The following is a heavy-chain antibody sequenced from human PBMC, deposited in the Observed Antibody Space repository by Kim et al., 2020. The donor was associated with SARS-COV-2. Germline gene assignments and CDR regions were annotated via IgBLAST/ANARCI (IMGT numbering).Heavy chain of an antibody. CDR2: ISGSGETA. V-gene: IGHV3-23*01. CDR1: GFTFNMYA. J-gene: IGHJ4*02. D-gene: IGHD3-10*01. Sequence: GGSLRLSCVASGFTFNMYAMSWVRQAPGKGLEWVSDISGSGETANYADSVKGRLTIFRDNSKNTLYLQMNSLRAEDTAIYYCAKPGGSGSYYRYFDSWGQGTQVTFSS. CDR3: AKPGGSGSYYRYFDS.